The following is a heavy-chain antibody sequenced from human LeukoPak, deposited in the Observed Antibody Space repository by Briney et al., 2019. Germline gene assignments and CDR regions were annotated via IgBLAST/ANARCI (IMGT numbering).Heavy chain of an antibody. CDR1: GYTLTELS. CDR3: ATDPYSSSGDY. Sequence: RASVKVSCTVSGYTLTELSMHWVRQAPGKGLEWMGGFDPEDGETIYAQKFQGRVTMTEDTSADTAYMELSSLRSEDTAVYYCATDPYSSSGDYWGQGTLVTVSS. V-gene: IGHV1-24*01. J-gene: IGHJ4*02. D-gene: IGHD6-13*01. CDR2: FDPEDGET.